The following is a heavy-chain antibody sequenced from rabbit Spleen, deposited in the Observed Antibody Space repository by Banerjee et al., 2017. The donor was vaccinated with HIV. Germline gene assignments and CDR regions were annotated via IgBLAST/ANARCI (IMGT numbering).Heavy chain of an antibody. CDR3: ARDTSSSFSSYGMDL. V-gene: IGHV1S40*01. Sequence: QSLEESGGDLVKPGASLTLTCTASGFSFNNNYCMCWVRQAPGKGLEWIGCIYGGGGSAYAASWAKGRFIMSRTSSTKVTLQMTSLTAADTATYFCARDTSSSFSSYGMDLWGQGTLVTVS. CDR2: IYGGGGSA. J-gene: IGHJ3*01. D-gene: IGHD1-1*01. CDR1: GFSFNNNYC.